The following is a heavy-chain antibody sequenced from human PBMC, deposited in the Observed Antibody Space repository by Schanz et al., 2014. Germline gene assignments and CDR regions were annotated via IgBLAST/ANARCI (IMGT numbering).Heavy chain of an antibody. Sequence: QLQLVQSGAEVKKPGSSVKVSCKASGGTFSTYTISWVRQAPGQGLEWMGRITPTLGKVDYAQKFQGRVTITADRSTSTAYMELSSLRSEDTAVYYCARSGSSNWYFFDYWGQGTLVTVSS. V-gene: IGHV1-69*02. J-gene: IGHJ4*02. CDR2: ITPTLGKV. D-gene: IGHD6-13*01. CDR3: ARSGSSNWYFFDY. CDR1: GGTFSTYT.